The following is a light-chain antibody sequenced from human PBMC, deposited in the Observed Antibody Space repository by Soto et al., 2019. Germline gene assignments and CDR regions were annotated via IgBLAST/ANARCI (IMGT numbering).Light chain of an antibody. CDR1: SSDVGSYNL. Sequence: QSALTQPASVSGSPGQSIIISCTGTSSDVGSYNLVSWYQQHPGKAPKLMIYEGSKRPSGNSNRFSGSKSGNTASLTISGLQAEDEADYYCCSYAGSSTWVFGGGTKLTVL. CDR2: EGS. V-gene: IGLV2-23*01. J-gene: IGLJ3*02. CDR3: CSYAGSSTWV.